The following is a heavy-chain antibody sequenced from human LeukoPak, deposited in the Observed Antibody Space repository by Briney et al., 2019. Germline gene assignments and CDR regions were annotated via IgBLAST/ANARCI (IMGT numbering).Heavy chain of an antibody. Sequence: GASVKVSCKASGYTFTGYYMHWVRQAPGQGLEWMGWINPNSGDTNYAQKFQGGVTMTRDTSISTAYMELSRLRSDDTAVYYCARDWVAAASPFDYWGQGTLVTVSS. D-gene: IGHD6-13*01. CDR3: ARDWVAAASPFDY. V-gene: IGHV1-2*02. CDR2: INPNSGDT. J-gene: IGHJ4*02. CDR1: GYTFTGYY.